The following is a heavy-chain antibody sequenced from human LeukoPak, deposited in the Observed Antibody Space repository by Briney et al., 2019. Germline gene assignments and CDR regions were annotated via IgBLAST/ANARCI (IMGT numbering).Heavy chain of an antibody. Sequence: SVKVSCKASGGTFRSYAFTWVRQAPGQGLEWMGGIIPVLGIANYAQKFQGRVTITADESTSTAYMELSSLISEDTAVYYCAAPQSRISSYYYVMDVWGQGTTVTVSS. V-gene: IGHV1-69*01. D-gene: IGHD2-15*01. CDR1: GGTFRSYA. CDR2: IIPVLGIA. CDR3: AAPQSRISSYYYVMDV. J-gene: IGHJ6*02.